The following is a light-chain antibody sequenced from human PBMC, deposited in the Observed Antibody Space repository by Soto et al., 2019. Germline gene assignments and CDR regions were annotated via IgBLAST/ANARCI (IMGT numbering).Light chain of an antibody. CDR3: QQYGTSPPYT. J-gene: IGKJ2*01. CDR2: AAS. Sequence: EIVLTQSPVTLSLSPGERATLSCRASQSVSSSNLAWYQQKPGQAPRLLIYAASSRATGIPDRCSGSGSGEDFPLTSSRLEPDDFAVYCCQQYGTSPPYTFGQGTKVEIK. V-gene: IGKV3-20*01. CDR1: QSVSSSN.